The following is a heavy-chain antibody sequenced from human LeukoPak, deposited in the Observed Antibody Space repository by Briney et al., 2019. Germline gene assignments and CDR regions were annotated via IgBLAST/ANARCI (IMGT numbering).Heavy chain of an antibody. CDR1: GFKISDYS. D-gene: IGHD2-15*01. CDR3: ARLYCSGGSCYSGDGFDI. J-gene: IGHJ3*02. CDR2: IGSSSSTI. Sequence: GGTLRLSGAASGFKISDYSMNWVRQAPGKGLEWVSYIGSSSSTIYYADSVKGRFTISRDNAKNSVYLQMNSLRGDDTAVYYCARLYCSGGSCYSGDGFDIWGQGTMVTVSS. V-gene: IGHV3-48*01.